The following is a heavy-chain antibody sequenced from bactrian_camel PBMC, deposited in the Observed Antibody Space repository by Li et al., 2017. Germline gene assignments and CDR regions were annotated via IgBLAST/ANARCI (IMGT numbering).Heavy chain of an antibody. J-gene: IGHJ4*01. D-gene: IGHD1*01. CDR2: IDSDGRT. V-gene: IGHV3S53*01. CDR1: GYRYSTYC. CDR3: VGDLLTLLGSANY. Sequence: PLVESGGGSVQAGESLRLSCVVSGYRYSTYCMGWFRQVPGNEREPLASIDSDGRTSVADSVKGRFTISRDNAKNTVDLQMNSLKPEDTAVYYCVGDLLTLLGSANYWGQGTQVTVS.